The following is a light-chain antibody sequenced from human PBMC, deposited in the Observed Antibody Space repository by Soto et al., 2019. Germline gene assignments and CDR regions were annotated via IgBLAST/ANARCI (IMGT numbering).Light chain of an antibody. V-gene: IGKV1D-16*01. J-gene: IGKJ4*01. Sequence: DVQMTQSPSSLSASVGDRVTITCRASQDINSYLAWYQQKPGNAPKSLIYAASSLQTGVPSRFSGSESGTDFTLTISNLQPEDSATYYCQPYNIYPLTCGGGTKVESK. CDR2: AAS. CDR3: QPYNIYPLT. CDR1: QDINSY.